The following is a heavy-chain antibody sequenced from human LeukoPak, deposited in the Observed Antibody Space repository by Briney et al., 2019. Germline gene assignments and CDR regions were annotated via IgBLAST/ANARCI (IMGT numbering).Heavy chain of an antibody. Sequence: GGSLRLSCAASGFTFSSHAMHWVRQAPGKGLEWVAVISYDGSNKYYADSVKGRFTISRDNSKNTLYLQMNSLRAEDTAVYYCARDSGYDLFDYWGQGTLVTVSS. CDR3: ARDSGYDLFDY. J-gene: IGHJ4*02. D-gene: IGHD5-12*01. CDR2: ISYDGSNK. CDR1: GFTFSSHA. V-gene: IGHV3-30-3*01.